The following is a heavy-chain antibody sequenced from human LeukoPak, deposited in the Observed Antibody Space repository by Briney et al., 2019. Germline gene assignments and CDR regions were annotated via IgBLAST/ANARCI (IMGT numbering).Heavy chain of an antibody. D-gene: IGHD1-26*01. CDR2: IKQDGSEK. Sequence: GGSLRLSCAASGFTFSSYWMSWVRQAPGKGLEWVANIKQDGSEKNYVDSVKGRFTISRDSAKNSLYLQMNSLRAEDTAVYYCARDQTKWEPLRRRDYYYMDVWGKGATVTVSS. J-gene: IGHJ6*03. V-gene: IGHV3-7*01. CDR1: GFTFSSYW. CDR3: ARDQTKWEPLRRRDYYYMDV.